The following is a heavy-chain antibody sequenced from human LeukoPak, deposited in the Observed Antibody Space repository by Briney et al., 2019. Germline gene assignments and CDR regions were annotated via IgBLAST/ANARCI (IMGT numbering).Heavy chain of an antibody. D-gene: IGHD2-2*01. J-gene: IGHJ3*02. Sequence: PSQTLSLTCTVSGGSISSGGYYWSWIRQHPGKGLEWIGYIYYSGSTYYNPSLKSRVTISVDTSKNQFSLKLSSVTAADTAVYYCARGGCSSTSCYQGKDAFDIWGQGTMVTVSS. CDR1: GGSISSGGYY. CDR2: IYYSGST. CDR3: ARGGCSSTSCYQGKDAFDI. V-gene: IGHV4-31*03.